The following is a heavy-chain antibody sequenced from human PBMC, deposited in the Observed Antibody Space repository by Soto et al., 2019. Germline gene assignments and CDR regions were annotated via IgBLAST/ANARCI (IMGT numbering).Heavy chain of an antibody. V-gene: IGHV3-30-3*01. Sequence: HPXVSLRLCCAASGFTFSSYAMHWVRQAPGKGLEWVAVISYDGSNKYYADSVKGRFTISRDNSKNTLYLQMNSLRAEDTAVYYCARESTEYDYVWGSPSNSAFDIWGQGTMVTVSS. CDR2: ISYDGSNK. D-gene: IGHD3-16*01. J-gene: IGHJ3*02. CDR3: ARESTEYDYVWGSPSNSAFDI. CDR1: GFTFSSYA.